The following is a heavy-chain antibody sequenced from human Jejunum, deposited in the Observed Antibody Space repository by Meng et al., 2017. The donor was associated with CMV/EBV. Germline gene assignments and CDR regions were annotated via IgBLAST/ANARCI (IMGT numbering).Heavy chain of an antibody. J-gene: IGHJ5*02. D-gene: IGHD7-27*01. Sequence: QLQLQESGPGLVKPSETLSLPCTVSGASISSSDYYWGWIRQSPGKGLEWIGTIYYSGSTYTNPSLNSAVTISVDTSKIQFSLKLSFVTAADTAVYHCASGIKTGIVDLWGQGTLVTVSS. CDR2: IYYSGST. V-gene: IGHV4-39*07. CDR3: ASGIKTGIVDL. CDR1: GASISSSDYY.